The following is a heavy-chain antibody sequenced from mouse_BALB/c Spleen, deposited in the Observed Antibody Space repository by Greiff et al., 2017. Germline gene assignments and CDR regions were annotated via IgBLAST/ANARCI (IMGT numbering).Heavy chain of an antibody. V-gene: IGHV5-12-2*01. CDR1: GFTFSSYT. CDR2: ISNGGGST. CDR3: ARHFDFYFDY. D-gene: IGHD2-4*01. J-gene: IGHJ2*01. Sequence: EVKLVESGGGLVQPGGSLKLSCAASGFTFSSYTMSWVRQTPEKRLEWVAYISNGGGSTYYPDTVKGRFTISRDNAKNTLYLQMSSLKSEDTAMYYCARHFDFYFDYWGQGTTLTVSS.